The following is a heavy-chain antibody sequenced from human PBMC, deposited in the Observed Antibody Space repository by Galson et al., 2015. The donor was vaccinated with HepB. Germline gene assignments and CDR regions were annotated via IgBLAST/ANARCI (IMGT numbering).Heavy chain of an antibody. J-gene: IGHJ4*02. CDR1: GDSVSNNVVA. Sequence: CAISGDSVSNNVVAWNWIRQSPSRGLEWLGRTYYTSKWNKDYATSVKSRITINPDTPKNQVSLHLNSVTPEDTAVYFCSREMANVFDYWGQGTQVTVSS. V-gene: IGHV6-1*01. CDR3: SREMANVFDY. CDR2: TYYTSKWNK. D-gene: IGHD5-24*01.